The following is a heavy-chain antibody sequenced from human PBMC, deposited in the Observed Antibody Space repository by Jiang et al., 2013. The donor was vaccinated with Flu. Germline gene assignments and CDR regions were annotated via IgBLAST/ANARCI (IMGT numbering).Heavy chain of an antibody. CDR1: GYSFTSYW. CDR3: ARHYDYVWGSYRDDAFDI. J-gene: IGHJ3*02. D-gene: IGHD3-16*02. CDR2: IYPGDSDT. V-gene: IGHV5-51*01. Sequence: GAEVKKPGESLKISCKGSGYSFTSYWIGWVRQMPGKGLEWMGIIYPGDSDTRYSPSFQGQVTISADKSISTAYLQWSSLKASDTAMYYCARHYDYVWGSYRDDAFDIWGQGTMVTVSS.